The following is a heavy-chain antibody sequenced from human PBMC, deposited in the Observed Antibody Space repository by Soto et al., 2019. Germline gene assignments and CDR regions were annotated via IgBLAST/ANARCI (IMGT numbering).Heavy chain of an antibody. CDR2: IYYSGST. CDR1: GGSISSYY. Sequence: SETLSLTCTVSGGSISSYYWSWIRQPPGKGLEWIGYIYYSGSTNYNPSLKSRVTISVDTSKNQFSLKLSSVTAADTAVYYCGRRGDILSGYFDYCSPGTLVTVYS. CDR3: GRRGDILSGYFDY. D-gene: IGHD3-9*01. V-gene: IGHV4-59*01. J-gene: IGHJ4*02.